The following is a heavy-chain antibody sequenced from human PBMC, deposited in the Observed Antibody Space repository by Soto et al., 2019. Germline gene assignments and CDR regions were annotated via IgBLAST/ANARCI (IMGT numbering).Heavy chain of an antibody. V-gene: IGHV5-51*01. CDR1: GYSFTSYW. Sequence: LGESLKISCKGSGYSFTSYWIGWVRQMPGKGLEWMGIIYPGDSDTRYSPSFQGQVTISADKSISTAYLQWSSLKASDTAMYYCARGASIAVAGDAFDIWGQGTMVTVSS. CDR3: ARGASIAVAGDAFDI. CDR2: IYPGDSDT. D-gene: IGHD6-19*01. J-gene: IGHJ3*02.